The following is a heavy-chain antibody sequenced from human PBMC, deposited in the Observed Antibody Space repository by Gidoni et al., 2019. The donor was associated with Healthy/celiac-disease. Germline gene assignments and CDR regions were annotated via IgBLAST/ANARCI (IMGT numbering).Heavy chain of an antibody. D-gene: IGHD1-20*01. CDR3: ATITDDAFDI. Sequence: EVQLVESGGGLVQPGGSLRLSWAAFGFTVSSNYMSWVRQAPGKGLEWVSVIYSGGSTYYADSVKGRFTISRDNSKNTLYLQMNSLRAEDTAVYYCATITDDAFDIWGQGTMVTVSS. V-gene: IGHV3-66*01. CDR1: GFTVSSNY. CDR2: IYSGGST. J-gene: IGHJ3*02.